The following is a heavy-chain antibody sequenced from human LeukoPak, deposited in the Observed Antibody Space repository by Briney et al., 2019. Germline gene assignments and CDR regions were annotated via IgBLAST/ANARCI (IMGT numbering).Heavy chain of an antibody. J-gene: IGHJ5*02. V-gene: IGHV4-31*03. Sequence: PSQTLSLTCTVSGASISSDYYYWSWIRQPPGKGLEWIGSIYVTGNTYYNPSLKSRLTISVDTSKNQFSLRMNSVTAADTAVYYCARVFLGYCASTCSALHFDPWGQGTLVTASS. CDR2: IYVTGNT. CDR1: GASISSDYYY. D-gene: IGHD2-2*01. CDR3: ARVFLGYCASTCSALHFDP.